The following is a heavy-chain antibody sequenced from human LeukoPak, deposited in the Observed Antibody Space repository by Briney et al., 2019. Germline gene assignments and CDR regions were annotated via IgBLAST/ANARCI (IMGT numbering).Heavy chain of an antibody. CDR2: INWNGGDT. CDR3: ARGDVYSSGWYYFDY. CDR1: GFTFDDYA. Sequence: PGGSLRLSCAASGFTFDDYAMNWVRQGPGKGLEWVSGINWNGGDTAYADSVKGRFTISRDNAKNSLHLQMNSLRVEDTALYYCARGDVYSSGWYYFDYWGQGTLVTVSS. D-gene: IGHD6-19*01. V-gene: IGHV3-20*04. J-gene: IGHJ4*02.